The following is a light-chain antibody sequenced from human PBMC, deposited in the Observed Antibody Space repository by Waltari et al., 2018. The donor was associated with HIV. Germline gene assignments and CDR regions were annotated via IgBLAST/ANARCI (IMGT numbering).Light chain of an antibody. Sequence: HSALTQPASVSGYPGQSITISCTGTNRDIGGYDFVSWYQQHPGRAPKLMIYGVSDRPSGVSNRFSGSKSGNRASLTISGVQAEDEADYYCSSYAYNSVLVFGGGTKLTVL. CDR2: GVS. V-gene: IGLV2-14*01. CDR3: SSYAYNSVLV. J-gene: IGLJ3*02. CDR1: NRDIGGYDF.